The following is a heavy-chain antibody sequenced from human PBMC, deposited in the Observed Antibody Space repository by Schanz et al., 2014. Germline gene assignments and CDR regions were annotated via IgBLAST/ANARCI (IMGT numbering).Heavy chain of an antibody. Sequence: EVQLAESGGGLVQPGGSLRLSCTASGFPFSDYFMAWIRQPPGRGLEWVSAISGSGGSTYYADSVKGRFTISRDNSKNTLYLQMNSLRTEDTAVYYCAKQHIVRGVIYLNWFDSWGQGTLVTVSS. CDR3: AKQHIVRGVIYLNWFDS. CDR2: ISGSGGST. V-gene: IGHV3-23*04. D-gene: IGHD3-10*01. CDR1: GFPFSDYF. J-gene: IGHJ5*01.